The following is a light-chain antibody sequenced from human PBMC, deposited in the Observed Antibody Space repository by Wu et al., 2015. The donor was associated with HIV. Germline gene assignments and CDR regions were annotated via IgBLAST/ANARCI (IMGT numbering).Light chain of an antibody. CDR2: GAS. CDR1: QIISSNY. CDR3: HQYGRSPPFT. Sequence: EIVLTQSPGTLSLSPGERATLSCRASQIISSNYLAWYQQKPGQTPRLLIYGASSGATGIPDRFSGSGFGTDFTLTISRLEPEDFAVYFCHQYGRSPPFTFGPGTKVDIK. J-gene: IGKJ3*01. V-gene: IGKV3-20*01.